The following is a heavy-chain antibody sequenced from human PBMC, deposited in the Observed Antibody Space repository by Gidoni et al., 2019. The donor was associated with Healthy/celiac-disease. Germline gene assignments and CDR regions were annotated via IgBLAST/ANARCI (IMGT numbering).Heavy chain of an antibody. D-gene: IGHD3-10*01. V-gene: IGHV4-4*02. CDR1: GGSISSSHW. Sequence: QVPLQESGPGLVKPSGPLSLTCAVSGGSISSSHWWSWVRQPPGKGREWMGEIYHSGSTDYNPSPKSRVTISVDKSKNQFSLELGSVTAADTAVYYCARGGRVVRGNQGYFDLWGRGTLVTVSS. CDR3: ARGGRVVRGNQGYFDL. CDR2: IYHSGST. J-gene: IGHJ2*01.